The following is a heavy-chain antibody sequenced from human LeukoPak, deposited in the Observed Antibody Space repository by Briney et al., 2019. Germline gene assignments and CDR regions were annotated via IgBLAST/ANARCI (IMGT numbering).Heavy chain of an antibody. CDR2: INTDGSST. CDR1: GFTFSSYW. Sequence: GRSLRLSCAASGFTFSSYWMHWVRQAPGKGLVWVSRINTDGSSTSYADSVKGRFTISRDNAKNTLYLQMNSLRAEDTAVYYCARGGIAVAGTVYWYFDLWGRGTLVTVSS. D-gene: IGHD6-19*01. V-gene: IGHV3-74*01. J-gene: IGHJ2*01. CDR3: ARGGIAVAGTVYWYFDL.